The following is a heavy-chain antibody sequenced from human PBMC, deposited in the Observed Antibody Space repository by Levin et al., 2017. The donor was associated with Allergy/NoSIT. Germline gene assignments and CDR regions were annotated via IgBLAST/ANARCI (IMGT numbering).Heavy chain of an antibody. D-gene: IGHD2-15*01. CDR3: ARDDGFGLGLRFCSGGSCYGTIDY. CDR1: GFTFSSYA. CDR2: ISYDGSNK. V-gene: IGHV3-30-3*01. Sequence: GGSLRLSCAASGFTFSSYAMHWVRQAPGKGLEWVAVISYDGSNKYYADSVKGRFTISRDNSKNTLYLQMNSLRAEDTAVYYCARDDGFGLGLRFCSGGSCYGTIDYWGQGTLVTVSS. J-gene: IGHJ4*02.